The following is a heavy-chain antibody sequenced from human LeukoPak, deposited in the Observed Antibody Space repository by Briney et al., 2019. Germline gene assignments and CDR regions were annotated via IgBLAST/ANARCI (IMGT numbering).Heavy chain of an antibody. D-gene: IGHD3-10*01. V-gene: IGHV1-18*01. CDR3: ARGEPAYGSGTDLDDC. J-gene: IGHJ4*02. CDR1: GYTFTSYG. CDR2: INAYNGNT. Sequence: ASVKVPCKASGYTFTSYGISWVRQAPGQGLEWMGWINAYNGNTNYAQKFQGRVTMTTDTSTSTAYMELRSLRSDDTAVYYCARGEPAYGSGTDLDDCWGQGILVTAS.